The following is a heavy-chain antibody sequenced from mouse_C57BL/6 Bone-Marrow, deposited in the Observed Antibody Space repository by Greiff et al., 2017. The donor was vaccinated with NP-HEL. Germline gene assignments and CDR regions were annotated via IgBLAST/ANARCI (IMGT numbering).Heavy chain of an antibody. CDR2: IWTGGGT. V-gene: IGHV2-9-1*01. D-gene: IGHD2-3*01. CDR3: ARWLLGPWYFDV. J-gene: IGHJ1*03. CDR1: GFSLTRYA. Sequence: QVQLKESGPGLVAPSQSLSITCTVSGFSLTRYAISWVRQPPGKGLEWLGVIWTGGGTHYNSALKSRLSISKDNSKSQVFLKMNSLRTDDTARYYCARWLLGPWYFDVWGTGTTVTVSS.